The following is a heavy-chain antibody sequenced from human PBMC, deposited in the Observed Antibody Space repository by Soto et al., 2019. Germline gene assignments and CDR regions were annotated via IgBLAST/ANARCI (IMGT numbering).Heavy chain of an antibody. CDR1: GGSISSYY. J-gene: IGHJ4*02. Sequence: ETLSLTCTVSGGSISSYYWSWIRQPPGKGLEWIGYIYYSGSTNYNPSLKSRVTISVDTSKNQFSLKLSSVTAADTAVYYCASFYGGNLAFDYWGQGTLVNVSS. CDR3: ASFYGGNLAFDY. V-gene: IGHV4-59*01. CDR2: IYYSGST. D-gene: IGHD4-17*01.